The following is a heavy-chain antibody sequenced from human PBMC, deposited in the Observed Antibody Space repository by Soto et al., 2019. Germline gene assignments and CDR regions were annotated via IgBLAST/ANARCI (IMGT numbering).Heavy chain of an antibody. CDR3: ARDGGVHSPYYYGLTWDRASPTFDY. D-gene: IGHD3-10*01. Sequence: PGGSLRLSCAASGFSFSSYGMHWVRQAPGKGLEWVAVISYDGTNKYYGDSVKGRFTISRDNSKNTLFLQMNSLRAEETAVYYCARDGGVHSPYYYGLTWDRASPTFDYWGQGILVTVYS. V-gene: IGHV3-30-3*01. J-gene: IGHJ4*02. CDR1: GFSFSSYG. CDR2: ISYDGTNK.